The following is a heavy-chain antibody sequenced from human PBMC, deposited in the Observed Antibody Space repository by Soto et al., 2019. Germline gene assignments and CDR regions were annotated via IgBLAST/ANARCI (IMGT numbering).Heavy chain of an antibody. J-gene: IGHJ3*02. CDR2: IYSGGST. Sequence: PGGSLRLSCAASGFTVSSNYMSWVRQAPGKGLEWVSVIYSGGSTYYADSVKGRFTISRDNSKNTLYLQMNSLRAEDTAVYYCARGRGSLGFYAFDIWGQGTMVTVSS. CDR3: ARGRGSLGFYAFDI. CDR1: GFTVSSNY. D-gene: IGHD7-27*01. V-gene: IGHV3-66*01.